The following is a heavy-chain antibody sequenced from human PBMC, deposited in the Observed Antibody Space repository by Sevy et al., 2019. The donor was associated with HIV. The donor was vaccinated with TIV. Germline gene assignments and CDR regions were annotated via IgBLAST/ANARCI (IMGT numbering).Heavy chain of an antibody. D-gene: IGHD6-13*01. Sequence: ASVKVSCKASGGTFSSYAISWVRQAPGQGLAWMGGIIPIFGTANYERRFQGRVTITADESTSTAYMGLSRLRPEDTAVYYCARLPQDIYSSSWSYYYYYGMDVWGQGTTVTVSS. CDR1: GGTFSSYA. J-gene: IGHJ6*02. V-gene: IGHV1-69*13. CDR2: IIPIFGTA. CDR3: ARLPQDIYSSSWSYYYYYGMDV.